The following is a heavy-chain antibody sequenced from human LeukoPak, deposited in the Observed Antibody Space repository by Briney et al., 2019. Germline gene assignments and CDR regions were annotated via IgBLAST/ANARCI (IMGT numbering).Heavy chain of an antibody. CDR1: GFPLTTYW. CDR3: AKDPGDKDIDRWFDP. D-gene: IGHD7-27*01. CDR2: ITEDGYEK. J-gene: IGHJ5*02. V-gene: IGHV3-7*03. Sequence: PGGSLRLSCAATGFPLTTYWMSWVRQAPGKGLEWVANITEDGYEKYYVGSVKGRFTISRDNAKNSLYLHMSGLRVEDTAVYYCAKDPGDKDIDRWFDPWGQGTLVTVSS.